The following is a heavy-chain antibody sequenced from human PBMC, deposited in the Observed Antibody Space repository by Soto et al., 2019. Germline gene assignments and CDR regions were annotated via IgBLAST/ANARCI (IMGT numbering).Heavy chain of an antibody. J-gene: IGHJ6*02. CDR2: NTLPFGAA. V-gene: IGHV1-69*13. CDR1: GGTFSSYA. D-gene: IGHD3-22*01. Sequence: SSVKVSCQASGGTFSSYAISWARKAPGQGLEWMGGNTLPFGAALYAQETQLRVTITADELTTTAYMELSSLRSDDTAVYYCAGCFYYDSRYCAMDVWGQGTRVTVSS. CDR3: AGCFYYDSRYCAMDV.